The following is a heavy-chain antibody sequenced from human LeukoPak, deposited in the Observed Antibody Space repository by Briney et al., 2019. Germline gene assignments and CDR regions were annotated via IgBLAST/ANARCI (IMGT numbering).Heavy chain of an antibody. J-gene: IGHJ5*02. Sequence: SVKVSCKASGGTFISYAISWVRQAPGQGLEWMGGIIPIFGTANYAQKFQGRVTITADESTSTAYMELSSLRSEDTAVYYCARGPVFGVVIEYNWFDPWGQGTLVTVSS. D-gene: IGHD3-3*01. V-gene: IGHV1-69*13. CDR3: ARGPVFGVVIEYNWFDP. CDR2: IIPIFGTA. CDR1: GGTFISYA.